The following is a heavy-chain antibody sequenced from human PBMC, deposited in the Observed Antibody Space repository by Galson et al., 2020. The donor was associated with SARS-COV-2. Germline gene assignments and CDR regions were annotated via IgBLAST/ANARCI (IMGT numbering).Heavy chain of an antibody. CDR2: IYSGGST. CDR1: DFTVSSNY. V-gene: IGHV3-53*01. D-gene: IGHD3-16*01. J-gene: IGHJ4*02. CDR3: AGGRKIDY. Sequence: GGSLRLSCAASDFTVSSNYMNWVRQAPGKGLEWVSVIYSGGSTYYTDSVRGRFTISRDNSKNTLYLQMNSLRAEDTAVYYCAGGRKIDYWGQGTLVTVYS.